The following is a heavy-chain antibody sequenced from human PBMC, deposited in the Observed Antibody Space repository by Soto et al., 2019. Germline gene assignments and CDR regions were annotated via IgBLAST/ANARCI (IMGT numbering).Heavy chain of an antibody. CDR1: GFIFTTYT. CDR3: TRVSGPGSYHILTGYDP. J-gene: IGHJ5*02. D-gene: IGHD3-9*01. V-gene: IGHV1-3*01. Sequence: QVQFVQSGAEVKKPGASVKVSCKASGFIFTTYTIHWVRQAPGQRLEWMGWINAGNGDTKFSQTFQDRLTFTRDPSASPAYMELSSPTSEDPAVYYCTRVSGPGSYHILTGYDPWGQGTLVTVSS. CDR2: INAGNGDT.